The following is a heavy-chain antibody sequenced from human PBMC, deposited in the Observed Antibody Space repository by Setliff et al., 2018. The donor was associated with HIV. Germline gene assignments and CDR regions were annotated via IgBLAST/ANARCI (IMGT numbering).Heavy chain of an antibody. Sequence: SETLSLTCTVSGGSISSSTYYWNRLRQSPGKGLEWIGYMSYTGINNYNPSLKSLVTISLDTSKNQFSQKLTSVTAADTAVYYCARAPYVSGSFGWFDPWGQGTLVTVTS. D-gene: IGHD3-10*01. CDR1: GGSISSSTYY. V-gene: IGHV4-31*01. J-gene: IGHJ5*02. CDR2: MSYTGIN. CDR3: ARAPYVSGSFGWFDP.